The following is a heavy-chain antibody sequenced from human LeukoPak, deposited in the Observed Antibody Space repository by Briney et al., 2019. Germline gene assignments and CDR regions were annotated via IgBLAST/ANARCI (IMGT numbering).Heavy chain of an antibody. CDR2: IRYDGSNK. J-gene: IGHJ6*03. V-gene: IGHV3-30*02. CDR1: GFTFSSYG. D-gene: IGHD7-27*01. Sequence: PGGSLRPSCAASGFTFSSYGMHWVRQAPGKGLEWVAFIRYDGSNKYYADSVKGRFTISRDNSKNTLYLQMNSLRAEDTAVYYCAKDEKLGIDYYYYYMDVWGKGTTVTVSS. CDR3: AKDEKLGIDYYYYYMDV.